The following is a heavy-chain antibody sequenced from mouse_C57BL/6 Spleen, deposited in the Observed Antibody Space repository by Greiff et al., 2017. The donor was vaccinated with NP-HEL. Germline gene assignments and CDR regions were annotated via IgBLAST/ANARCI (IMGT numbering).Heavy chain of an antibody. V-gene: IGHV2-3*01. CDR3: AKDAGSSSGWYIDV. J-gene: IGHJ1*03. CDR2: IWGDGST. CDR1: GFSLTSYG. Sequence: VQRVESGPGLVAPSQSLSITCTVSGFSLTSYGVSWVRQPPGKGLEWLGVIWGDGSTNYHSAPISRLSISKDNTKSKAFLKLNSLRSDETATYYGAKDAGSSSGWYIDVWGTGTTVTVSS. D-gene: IGHD1-1*01.